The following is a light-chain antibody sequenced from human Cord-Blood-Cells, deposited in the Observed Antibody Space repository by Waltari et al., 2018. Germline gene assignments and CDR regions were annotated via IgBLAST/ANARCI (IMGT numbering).Light chain of an antibody. CDR2: WAS. J-gene: IGKJ1*01. CDR3: QQYYSTPWT. V-gene: IGKV4-1*01. CDR1: PGVLYSSNTKNY. Sequence: DIVMTQSPDSLAVSLCDRATINSKSHPGVLYSSNTKNYLAWYLQKPGQPPKLLIYWASTWESWVPDRFSGSGSGTDFTLTISSLQADDVAVYYGQQYYSTPWTFGQGTKVEIK.